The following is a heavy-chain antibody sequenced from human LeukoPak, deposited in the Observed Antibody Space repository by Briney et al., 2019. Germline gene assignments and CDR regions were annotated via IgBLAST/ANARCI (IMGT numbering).Heavy chain of an antibody. J-gene: IGHJ1*01. D-gene: IGHD2-15*01. Sequence: TGGSLRLSCAASGFTFSSYVMSWVRQAPGKGLEWVSAISGSGGSTYYADSVKGRFTISRDNSKNTLYLQMNSLRAEDTAVYYCAKYCSGGSRYGPEYFQHWGQGTLVTVSS. CDR3: AKYCSGGSRYGPEYFQH. V-gene: IGHV3-23*01. CDR1: GFTFSSYV. CDR2: ISGSGGST.